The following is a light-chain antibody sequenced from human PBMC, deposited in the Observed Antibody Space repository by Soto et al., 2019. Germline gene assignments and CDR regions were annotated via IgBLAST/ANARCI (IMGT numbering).Light chain of an antibody. V-gene: IGKV3-20*01. Sequence: EIVLTQSPGTLSLSPGERATLSCRASQSVSSSYLAWYQQKPGQSPRLLILGASSRATGTPDRFSGSGSGTDFTLTISRLEPEDFAVYYCQQYDTSPRTFGQGTKVEIK. CDR2: GAS. CDR1: QSVSSSY. J-gene: IGKJ1*01. CDR3: QQYDTSPRT.